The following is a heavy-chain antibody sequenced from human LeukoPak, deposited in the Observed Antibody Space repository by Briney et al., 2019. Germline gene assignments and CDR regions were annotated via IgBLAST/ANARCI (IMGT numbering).Heavy chain of an antibody. Sequence: GGSLRLSCAVSGITLSNYGMSWVRQAPGKGLEWVSGISTSGGSTYYADSVRGRLTISRDNSKDTLNLQMNSLRGEDTALYYCAKDGSRRQFDYWGQGTLVTVSS. CDR2: ISTSGGST. V-gene: IGHV3-23*01. CDR3: AKDGSRRQFDY. D-gene: IGHD5-12*01. CDR1: GITLSNYG. J-gene: IGHJ4*02.